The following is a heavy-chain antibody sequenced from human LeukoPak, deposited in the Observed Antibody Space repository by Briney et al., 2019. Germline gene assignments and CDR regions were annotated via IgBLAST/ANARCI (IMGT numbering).Heavy chain of an antibody. CDR1: GFSFSTYT. Sequence: GGSPRLSCAASGFSFSTYTMNWVRQAPGKGLEWVSAINGRGDSTFYADSVKGQFTISRDNSKSTVYLQMNSLRADDTAVYYCAKERQTGDYFTSDFWGQGTLVTVSS. V-gene: IGHV3-23*01. J-gene: IGHJ4*02. CDR2: INGRGDST. CDR3: AKERQTGDYFTSDF. D-gene: IGHD4-17*01.